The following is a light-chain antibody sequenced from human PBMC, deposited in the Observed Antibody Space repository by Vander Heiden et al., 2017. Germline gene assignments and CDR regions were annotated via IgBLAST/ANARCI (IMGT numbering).Light chain of an antibody. CDR1: SSNIGAVYD. J-gene: IGLJ2*01. CDR2: GNS. V-gene: IGLV1-40*01. Sequence: QSVLTQPPPVSEPPGQRGTISCTGSSSNIGAVYDVHWYQQLPGTAPKLLIDGNSNRPSGVPDRFSGAKSGTSASLAITGLQAEDEADDYCQSYDSSLSGSRVFGGGTKLTVL. CDR3: QSYDSSLSGSRV.